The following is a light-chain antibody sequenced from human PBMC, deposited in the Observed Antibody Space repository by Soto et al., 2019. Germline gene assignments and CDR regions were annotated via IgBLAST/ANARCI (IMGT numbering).Light chain of an antibody. CDR3: SSYTSATTHV. V-gene: IGLV2-14*01. CDR1: SSDVGAYNY. Sequence: QSVLTQPASVSGSPGQSITISCTGTSSDVGAYNYDSWYQQYPGEAPKVIIYDVSHRPAGVSNRFSGSKSGNTASLTISGLQTQDEADYYCSSYTSATTHVFGTGTKVP. CDR2: DVS. J-gene: IGLJ1*01.